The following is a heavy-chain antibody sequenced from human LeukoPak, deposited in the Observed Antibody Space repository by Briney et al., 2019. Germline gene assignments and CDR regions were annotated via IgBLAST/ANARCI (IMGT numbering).Heavy chain of an antibody. D-gene: IGHD5-24*01. J-gene: IGHJ4*02. CDR2: IRYDGSNK. CDR3: AKDRNQGDGYNYYFDY. CDR1: GFTFSSYG. V-gene: IGHV3-30*02. Sequence: GGSLRLSCAASGFTFSSYGMHWVRQAPGKGLEWVAFIRYDGSNKYYADSVKGRFTISRDNSKNTLYLQMNSLRAEDTAVYYCAKDRNQGDGYNYYFDYWGQGTLVTVSS.